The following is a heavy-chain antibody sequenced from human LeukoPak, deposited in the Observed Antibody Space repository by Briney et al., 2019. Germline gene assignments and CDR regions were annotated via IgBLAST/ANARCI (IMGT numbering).Heavy chain of an antibody. V-gene: IGHV3-48*02. J-gene: IGHJ4*02. CDR2: IRDGSSTI. CDR1: GFTFSNYH. D-gene: IGHD4-23*01. CDR3: ARETVGLDY. Sequence: GGSLRLSCAASGFTFSNYHLNWVRQAPGKGLEWVSYIRDGSSTIYYADSVRGRFTISRDNAKNSLYLQINSLRDEDTAVYYCARETVGLDYWGQGTLVTVSS.